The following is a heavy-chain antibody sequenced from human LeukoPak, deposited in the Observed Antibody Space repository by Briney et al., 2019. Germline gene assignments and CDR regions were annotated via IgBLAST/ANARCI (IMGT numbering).Heavy chain of an antibody. CDR3: TRHGRKQWLVRETAFDI. V-gene: IGHV3-73*01. J-gene: IGHJ3*02. CDR2: IRSKANSYAT. CDR1: GFTFSGSA. Sequence: GGSLRLSCAASGFTFSGSAMHWVRQASGRGLEWVGRIRSKANSYATAYAASVKGRFTISRDDSKNTAYLQMNSLKTEDTAVYYCTRHGRKQWLVRETAFDIWGQGTMVTVSS. D-gene: IGHD6-19*01.